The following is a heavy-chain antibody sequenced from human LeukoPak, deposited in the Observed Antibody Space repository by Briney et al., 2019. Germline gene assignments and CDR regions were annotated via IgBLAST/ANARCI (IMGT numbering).Heavy chain of an antibody. D-gene: IGHD3-3*01. Sequence: PETLSLTCTVSGGSISSNNYYWGWIRQPPGKGLEWNGSIYYSGNTYYNPSLKNRVTISVDTSKTQLSLKLSSVTAADTAVFYCARLWSGLRPPDYWGQGTLVIVSS. CDR1: GGSISSNNYY. J-gene: IGHJ4*02. CDR3: ARLWSGLRPPDY. CDR2: IYYSGNT. V-gene: IGHV4-39*01.